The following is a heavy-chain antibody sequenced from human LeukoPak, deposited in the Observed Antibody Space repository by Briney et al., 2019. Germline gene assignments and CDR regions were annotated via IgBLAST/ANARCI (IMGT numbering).Heavy chain of an antibody. CDR1: GDPISSSSYY. J-gene: IGHJ4*02. Sequence: SETLSLTCTVSGDPISSSSYYWGWIRQPPGKGLEWLGSIYYSGSTYYNPSLKSRVTISVDTSKNQFSLKLSSVTAADTAVYYCARDNSGMLATYPDYWGQGTLVTVSS. CDR2: IYYSGST. D-gene: IGHD5-12*01. V-gene: IGHV4-39*07. CDR3: ARDNSGMLATYPDY.